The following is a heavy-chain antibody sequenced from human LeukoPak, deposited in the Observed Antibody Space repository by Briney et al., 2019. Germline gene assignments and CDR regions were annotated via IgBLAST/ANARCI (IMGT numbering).Heavy chain of an antibody. CDR1: GYTFTTYY. D-gene: IGHD4/OR15-4a*01. Sequence: ASVKVSCKASGYTFTTYYMHWVRQAPGQGLEWMGITNPSGGSTTYAQEFQGRVTMTRDTSTSTVYMELNNLRSEDTAVYYCARDRAPLTTTAVGFDPWGQGSPVTVSS. CDR3: ARDRAPLTTTAVGFDP. V-gene: IGHV1-46*01. CDR2: TNPSGGST. J-gene: IGHJ5*02.